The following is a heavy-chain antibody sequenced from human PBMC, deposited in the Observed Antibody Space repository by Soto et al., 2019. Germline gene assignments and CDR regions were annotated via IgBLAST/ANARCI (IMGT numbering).Heavy chain of an antibody. D-gene: IGHD6-13*01. CDR3: ARARVSSRNQMDI. CDR1: GFTFSSYW. J-gene: IGHJ3*02. CDR2: LNSDGSTT. Sequence: EVQLVESGGGLVQPGGSLRLSCAASGFTFSSYWMHWVRQAPGKGLVWVSRLNSDGSTTYYANSVKGRFTISRDNAKNTLCLQMNSLRAEDTAVYYCARARVSSRNQMDIWGQGTMVTVSS. V-gene: IGHV3-74*01.